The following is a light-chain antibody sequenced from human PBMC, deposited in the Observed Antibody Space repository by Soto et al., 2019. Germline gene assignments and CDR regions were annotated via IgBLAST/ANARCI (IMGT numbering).Light chain of an antibody. J-gene: IGKJ4*01. CDR1: QTISSW. CDR3: QQYYSYSPLP. V-gene: IGKV1-5*01. Sequence: DIQMKKSPATLSGYVGDRVTITCRASQTISSWLAWYHQKPGKAPKLLIYDASSLESGVPSRFSGSGSGTEFTLTISSLQPDDFTTYYCQQYYSYSPLPSGGGSNVAIK. CDR2: DAS.